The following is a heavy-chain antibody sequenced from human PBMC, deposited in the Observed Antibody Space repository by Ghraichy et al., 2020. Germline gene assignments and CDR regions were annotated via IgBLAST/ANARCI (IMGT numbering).Heavy chain of an antibody. CDR3: AKVSFDP. V-gene: IGHV3-23*01. J-gene: IGHJ5*02. Sequence: GGSRRLSCTTSGFTFSSYGMSWVRQAPGKGLEWVSAISGSGGSTYYADSVKDRFTISRDNSKNTLSLQMNSLRAEDTAVYYCAKVSFDPWGQGTLVTVSS. CDR1: GFTFSSYG. CDR2: ISGSGGST.